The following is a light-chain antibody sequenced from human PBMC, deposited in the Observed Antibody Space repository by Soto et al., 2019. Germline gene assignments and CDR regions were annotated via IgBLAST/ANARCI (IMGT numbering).Light chain of an antibody. Sequence: EVLLTQSPCTLSLSPGERATLSCRASQSVSSSDLAWYQQKPGQAPRLLISGASNRATGTPERFSGSGSGTEFTLTISSLQPEDFETYYCLQHNSYPPTFGQGTKVDIK. CDR1: QSVSSSD. J-gene: IGKJ1*01. CDR3: LQHNSYPPT. CDR2: GAS. V-gene: IGKV3-20*01.